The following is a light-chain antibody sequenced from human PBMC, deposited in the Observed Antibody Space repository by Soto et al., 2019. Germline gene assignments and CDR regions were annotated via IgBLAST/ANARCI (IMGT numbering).Light chain of an antibody. Sequence: QSVLTQPAAVSGSPGQSIAISCTGTSSDVGTYNSVSWYQQYPGKAPRLMIHDVSNRPSGVSDRFSGSKSGNTASLTISGLQSEDEADSSCSSYTSSSSYVFGSGTKVPVL. CDR2: DVS. J-gene: IGLJ1*01. V-gene: IGLV2-14*01. CDR3: SSYTSSSSYV. CDR1: SSDVGTYNS.